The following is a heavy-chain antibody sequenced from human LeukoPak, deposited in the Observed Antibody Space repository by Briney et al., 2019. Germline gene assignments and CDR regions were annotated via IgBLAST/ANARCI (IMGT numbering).Heavy chain of an antibody. Sequence: GGSLRLSCAASGFTFSSYWMSWVRQAPGKGLEWVAVISYDGSNKYYADSVKGRFTISRDNSKNTLYLQMNSLRAEDTAVYYCAREKAVAYAFDYWGQGTLVTVSS. D-gene: IGHD6-19*01. V-gene: IGHV3-30-3*01. CDR2: ISYDGSNK. CDR3: AREKAVAYAFDY. J-gene: IGHJ4*02. CDR1: GFTFSSYW.